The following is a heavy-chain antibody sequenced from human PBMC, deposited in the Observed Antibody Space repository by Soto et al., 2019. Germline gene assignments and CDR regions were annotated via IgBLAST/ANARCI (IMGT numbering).Heavy chain of an antibody. Sequence: ASVKVSCKASGYTFTSYAMHWVRQAPGQGLEWMGWISAYNGNTNYAQKLQGRVTMTTDTSTSTAYMELRSLRSDDTAAYYCAGQNGYSSGWYWFDPWGQGTLVTVSS. V-gene: IGHV1-18*01. CDR2: ISAYNGNT. J-gene: IGHJ5*02. D-gene: IGHD6-19*01. CDR3: AGQNGYSSGWYWFDP. CDR1: GYTFTSYA.